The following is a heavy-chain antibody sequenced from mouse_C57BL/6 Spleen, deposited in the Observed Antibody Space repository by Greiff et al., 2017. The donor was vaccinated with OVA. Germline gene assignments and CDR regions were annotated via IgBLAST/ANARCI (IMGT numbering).Heavy chain of an antibody. CDR3: AREEDYYGSSYDY. V-gene: IGHV3-6*01. D-gene: IGHD1-1*01. J-gene: IGHJ2*01. CDR1: GYSITSGYY. CDR2: ISYDGSN. Sequence: EVQVVESGPGLVKPSQSLSLTCSVTGYSITSGYYWNWIRQFPGNKLEWMGYISYDGSNNYNPSLKNRISITRDPSTNQCLLKLTSVTTEDTATYYCAREEDYYGSSYDYWGQGTTLTVSS.